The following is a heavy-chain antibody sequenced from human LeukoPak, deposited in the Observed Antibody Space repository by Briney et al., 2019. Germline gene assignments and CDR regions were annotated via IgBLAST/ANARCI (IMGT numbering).Heavy chain of an antibody. Sequence: SETLSLTCTVSGGSVSSGSYYWSWIRQPPGKGLEWFGYIYYSGSTNYNPSLKSRVTISVDTSKNQFSLKLSSLTAADTAVYYCARGDYYGPFDPWGQGTLVTVSS. CDR3: ARGDYYGPFDP. J-gene: IGHJ5*02. CDR1: GGSVSSGSYY. V-gene: IGHV4-61*01. D-gene: IGHD3-10*01. CDR2: IYYSGST.